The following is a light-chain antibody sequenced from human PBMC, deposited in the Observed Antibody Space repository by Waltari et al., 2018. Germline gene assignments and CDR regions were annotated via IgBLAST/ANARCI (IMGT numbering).Light chain of an antibody. J-gene: IGKJ5*01. CDR2: AAS. Sequence: DIHMTQSPSSLSASVGDRVTITCRASQSISSYLNWYQQKPGKAPKLLIYAASSLQSGVPSRFSGSGSGTDFTLTISSLQPEDFATYYCQQSYRPITFGQGTRLEIK. V-gene: IGKV1-39*01. CDR3: QQSYRPIT. CDR1: QSISSY.